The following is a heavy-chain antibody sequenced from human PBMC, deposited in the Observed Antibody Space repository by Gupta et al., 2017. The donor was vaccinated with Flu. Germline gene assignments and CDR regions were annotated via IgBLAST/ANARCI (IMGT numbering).Heavy chain of an antibody. CDR2: GST. V-gene: IGHV4-31*02. Sequence: GSTYYSPSLNSRVTMSVDTSQNQFSLNLISVTAADTAVYYCARGSSSGGTCYSGVHNWFDPWGQGTLVTVSS. D-gene: IGHD2-15*01. CDR3: ARGSSSGGTCYSGVHNWFDP. J-gene: IGHJ5*02.